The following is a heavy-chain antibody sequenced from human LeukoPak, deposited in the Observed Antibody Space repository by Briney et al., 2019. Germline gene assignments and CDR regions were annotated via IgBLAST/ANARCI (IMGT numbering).Heavy chain of an antibody. J-gene: IGHJ3*02. CDR3: ASSMATIDAFDI. Sequence: SETLSLTCTVSGGSISSYYWSWIRQPAGKGLEWIGRIYTSGSTNYNPSLKSRVTMSVDTSKNQFSLKLSSATAADTAVYYCASSMATIDAFDIWGQGTMVTVSS. CDR2: IYTSGST. D-gene: IGHD5-24*01. V-gene: IGHV4-4*07. CDR1: GGSISSYY.